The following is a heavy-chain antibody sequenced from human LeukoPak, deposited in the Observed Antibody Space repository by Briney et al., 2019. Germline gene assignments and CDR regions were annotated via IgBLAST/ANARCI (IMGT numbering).Heavy chain of an antibody. V-gene: IGHV3-30*18. Sequence: GGSLRLSCAASGFTFSNYAIHWVRQAPGKGLEWVAVISDHGSEKYYADSVRGRFTISRDNSMDTLYLQMNSLRPEDTAMYYCAKEGGYSYGFGIGDDAFDIWGQGTMVTVSS. CDR1: GFTFSNYA. J-gene: IGHJ3*02. CDR3: AKEGGYSYGFGIGDDAFDI. D-gene: IGHD5-18*01. CDR2: ISDHGSEK.